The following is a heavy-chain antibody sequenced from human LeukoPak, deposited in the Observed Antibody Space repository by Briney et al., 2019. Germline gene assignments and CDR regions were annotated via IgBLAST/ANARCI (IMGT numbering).Heavy chain of an antibody. Sequence: GGSLRPSCAASGFTFSSYAMSWVRQAPGKGLEWVSAISGSGGSTYYADSVKGRFTISRDNSKNTLYLQMNSLRAEDAAVYYCAKSHYDILTGYYNYWGQGTLVTVSS. CDR1: GFTFSSYA. CDR2: ISGSGGST. V-gene: IGHV3-23*01. D-gene: IGHD3-9*01. J-gene: IGHJ4*02. CDR3: AKSHYDILTGYYNY.